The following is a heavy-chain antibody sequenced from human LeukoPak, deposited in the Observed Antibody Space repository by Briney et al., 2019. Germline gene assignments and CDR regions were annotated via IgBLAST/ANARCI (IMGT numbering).Heavy chain of an antibody. CDR1: GFTFSSYA. Sequence: SGGSLRLSCAASGFTFSSYAMHWVRQAPGKGLEWVAVISYDGSNKYYADSVKGRFTISRDNSKNTLYLQMNSLRAEDTAVYYCARGRIVVVPAANNFDYWGQGTLVTVSS. J-gene: IGHJ4*02. CDR2: ISYDGSNK. V-gene: IGHV3-30-3*01. D-gene: IGHD2-2*01. CDR3: ARGRIVVVPAANNFDY.